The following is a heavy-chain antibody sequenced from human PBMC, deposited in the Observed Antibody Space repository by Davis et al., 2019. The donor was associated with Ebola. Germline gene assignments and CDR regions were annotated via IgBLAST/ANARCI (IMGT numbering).Heavy chain of an antibody. Sequence: GGSLRLSCAASGFTFSSYEMNWVRQAPGKGLEWVSAISGSGGSTYYADSVKGRFTISRDNSKNTLYLQMNSLRAEDTAVYYCAKDLEWLTYYFDYWGQGTLVTVSS. V-gene: IGHV3-23*01. D-gene: IGHD3-3*01. CDR3: AKDLEWLTYYFDY. CDR1: GFTFSSYE. J-gene: IGHJ4*02. CDR2: ISGSGGST.